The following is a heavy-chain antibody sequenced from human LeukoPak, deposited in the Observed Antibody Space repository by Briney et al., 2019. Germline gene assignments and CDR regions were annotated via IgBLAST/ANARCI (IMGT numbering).Heavy chain of an antibody. CDR3: ARAPGIAVAGEIFDY. CDR2: ISYDGSNK. CDR1: GFTFSSYA. V-gene: IGHV3-30-3*01. D-gene: IGHD6-19*01. J-gene: IGHJ4*02. Sequence: GGSLRLSCAASGFTFSSYAMRWVRQAPGKGLEWVAVISYDGSNKYYADSVKGRFTISRDNSKNTLYLQMNSLRAEDTAVYYCARAPGIAVAGEIFDYWGQGTLVTVSS.